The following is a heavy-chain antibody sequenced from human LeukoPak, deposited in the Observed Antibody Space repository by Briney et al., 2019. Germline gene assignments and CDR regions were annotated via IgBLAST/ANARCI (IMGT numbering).Heavy chain of an antibody. CDR2: ISSSSSYI. CDR3: AKGFWTGYYYFDY. CDR1: GFTFSSYS. Sequence: GGSLRLSCAASGFTFSSYSMNWVRQAPGKGLEWVSSISSSSSYIYYADSVRGRFTISRDNSKSTLFLQMNRLRTEDTAVYYCAKGFWTGYYYFDYWGQGTLVTVTS. V-gene: IGHV3-21*04. J-gene: IGHJ4*02. D-gene: IGHD3/OR15-3a*01.